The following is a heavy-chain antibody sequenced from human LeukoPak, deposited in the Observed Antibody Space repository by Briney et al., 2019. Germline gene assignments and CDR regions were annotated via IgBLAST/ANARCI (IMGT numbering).Heavy chain of an antibody. CDR1: GFTFSSYA. V-gene: IGHV3-23*01. CDR2: ISGSGGST. D-gene: IGHD6-13*01. J-gene: IGHJ4*02. CDR3: AKDHQGYWADSFDY. Sequence: GGSLRLSCAASGFTFSSYAMTWVRQAPGKGLEWVSAISGSGGSTYFADSVKGRFTVSTDNSKDTLYLQMNSLRAEDTAVYYCAKDHQGYWADSFDYWGQGTLVTVSS.